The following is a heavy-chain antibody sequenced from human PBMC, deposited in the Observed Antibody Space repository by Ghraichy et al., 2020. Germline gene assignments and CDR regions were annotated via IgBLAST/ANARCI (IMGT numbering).Heavy chain of an antibody. Sequence: GESLNISCAASGFRFSTYGMHWVRQAPGKGLEWVAVIWFDGSIKYYADSVRGRFTISRDNSENMLYLQMISLRVEDTAMYYCARELGYTTSSGWDYWGQGTLVTVSS. J-gene: IGHJ4*02. D-gene: IGHD6-6*01. CDR1: GFRFSTYG. CDR2: IWFDGSIK. CDR3: ARELGYTTSSGWDY. V-gene: IGHV3-33*01.